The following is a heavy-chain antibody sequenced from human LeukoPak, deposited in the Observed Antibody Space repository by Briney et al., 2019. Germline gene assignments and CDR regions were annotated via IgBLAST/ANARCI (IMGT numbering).Heavy chain of an antibody. CDR1: GGTFSSYA. V-gene: IGHV1-69*05. CDR3: ARVRDSSSWYYFDY. D-gene: IGHD6-13*01. Sequence: GASVTVSFKASGGTFSSYAISWVRQAPGQGLEWMGGIIPIFGTANYAQKFQGRVTITTDESTSTAYMELSSLRSEDTAVYYCARVRDSSSWYYFDYWGQGTLVTVSS. CDR2: IIPIFGTA. J-gene: IGHJ4*02.